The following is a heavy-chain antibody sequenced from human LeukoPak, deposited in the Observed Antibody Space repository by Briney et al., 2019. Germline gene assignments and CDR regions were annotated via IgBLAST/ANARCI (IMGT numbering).Heavy chain of an antibody. CDR1: GFIFSNYG. J-gene: IGHJ4*02. V-gene: IGHV3-30*18. Sequence: GGSLRLSCVASGFIFSNYGMHWVRQAPGKGLEWVAVISYDGSNKYYADSVKGRFTISRDNSKNTLYLQMNSLRAEDTAVYYCAKDDSTKRYFDYWGQGTLVTVSS. D-gene: IGHD5/OR15-5a*01. CDR2: ISYDGSNK. CDR3: AKDDSTKRYFDY.